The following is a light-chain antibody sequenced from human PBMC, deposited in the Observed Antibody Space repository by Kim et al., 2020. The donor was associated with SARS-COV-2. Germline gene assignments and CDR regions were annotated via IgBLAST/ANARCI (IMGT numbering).Light chain of an antibody. Sequence: VSPGERATLSCRASQSVNNNLAWDQLKPGQAPRLVIYGASARATGIPARISGSGSGTEFTLTISSLQSEDFGAYYCHQYNDWPLTFGGGTKVDIK. CDR1: QSVNNN. CDR3: HQYNDWPLT. V-gene: IGKV3-15*01. J-gene: IGKJ4*01. CDR2: GAS.